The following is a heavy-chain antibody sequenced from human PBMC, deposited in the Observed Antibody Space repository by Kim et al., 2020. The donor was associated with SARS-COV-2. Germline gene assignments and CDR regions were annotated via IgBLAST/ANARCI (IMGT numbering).Heavy chain of an antibody. J-gene: IGHJ6*02. CDR1: GFTFSSYW. CDR2: IKQDGSEK. Sequence: GGSLRLSCAASGFTFSSYWMSWVRQAPGKGLEWVANIKQDGSEKYYVDSVKGRFTISRDNAKNSLYLQMNSLRAEDTAVYYCARDVLRFLEWFGRTSGRSMDVWGQGTTVTVSS. D-gene: IGHD3-3*01. V-gene: IGHV3-7*01. CDR3: ARDVLRFLEWFGRTSGRSMDV.